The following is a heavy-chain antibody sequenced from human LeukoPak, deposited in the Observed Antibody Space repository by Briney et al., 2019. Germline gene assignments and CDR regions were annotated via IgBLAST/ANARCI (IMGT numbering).Heavy chain of an antibody. Sequence: GGSLRLSCAASGFTFSGYAMTWVRQIPGKGLEWVSVISGGGDSTDYADSMKGRFTISRDNSRNTLYLPMNSLRAEDTALYYCAKLGSTRTICYANYWGQGTLVTVSS. V-gene: IGHV3-23*01. J-gene: IGHJ4*02. D-gene: IGHD2-2*01. CDR3: AKLGSTRTICYANY. CDR1: GFTFSGYA. CDR2: ISGGGDST.